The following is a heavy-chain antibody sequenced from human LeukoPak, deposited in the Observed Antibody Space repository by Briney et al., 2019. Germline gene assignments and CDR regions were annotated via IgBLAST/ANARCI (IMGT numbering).Heavy chain of an antibody. CDR2: IYDSGST. V-gene: IGHV4-39*01. CDR1: GGSIRSSYYY. D-gene: IGHD3-10*01. CDR3: ARLVLLWFGESSHFDY. Sequence: SETLSLTCTVSGGSIRSSYYYWGWIRQPPGKGLEWIGSIYDSGSTYYNPSLKSRVTISVDTSKNQFSLKLNSVTAADTAVYYCARLVLLWFGESSHFDYWGQGTLVTVSS. J-gene: IGHJ4*02.